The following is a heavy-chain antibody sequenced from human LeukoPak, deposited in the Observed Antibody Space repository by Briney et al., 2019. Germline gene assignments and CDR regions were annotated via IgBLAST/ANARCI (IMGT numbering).Heavy chain of an antibody. J-gene: IGHJ4*02. Sequence: GGSLRLSCTASGFTFSSYWMHWVRQAPGKGLVWVSRINSNGGSTSYADSVKGRFTISRDNAKNTLYLQMNSLRAEDTAVYYCARRIQGMAPYYFDYWGQGTLVTVSS. CDR2: INSNGGST. V-gene: IGHV3-74*01. CDR3: ARRIQGMAPYYFDY. CDR1: GFTFSSYW. D-gene: IGHD5-24*01.